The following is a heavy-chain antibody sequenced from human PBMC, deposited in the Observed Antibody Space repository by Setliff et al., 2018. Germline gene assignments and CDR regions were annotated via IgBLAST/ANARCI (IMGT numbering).Heavy chain of an antibody. Sequence: TVSGGSISPYFWSWIRQSPGKGLEWIGYIYHNGNTNFNPSLKTRVTMSVDTSKNQFALNLRSVTAADSAVYYCARDRTAYSYGLDVWGQGTTVTVSS. CDR1: GGSISPYF. D-gene: IGHD5-18*01. J-gene: IGHJ6*02. CDR2: IYHNGNT. CDR3: ARDRTAYSYGLDV. V-gene: IGHV4-59*01.